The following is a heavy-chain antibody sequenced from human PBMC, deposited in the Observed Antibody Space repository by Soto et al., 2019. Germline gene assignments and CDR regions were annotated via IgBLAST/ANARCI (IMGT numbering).Heavy chain of an antibody. Sequence: SETLSLTCAVYGGSFSGYYWSWIRQPPGKGLEWIGEINHSGSTNYNPSLKSRVTISVGTSKNQFSLKLSSVTAADTAVYYCARARGYYYVPLDYWGQGTLVTVSS. CDR1: GGSFSGYY. CDR2: INHSGST. D-gene: IGHD3-22*01. V-gene: IGHV4-34*01. CDR3: ARARGYYYVPLDY. J-gene: IGHJ4*02.